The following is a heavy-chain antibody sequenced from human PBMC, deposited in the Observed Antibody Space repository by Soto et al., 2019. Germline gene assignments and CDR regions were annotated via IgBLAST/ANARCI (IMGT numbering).Heavy chain of an antibody. J-gene: IGHJ6*02. CDR3: ARPRRDFDCFFIPNGMDV. D-gene: IGHD3-9*01. Sequence: GDSLQISWKGSGYSFTSYWISWGRQMPGKGLAWMGRIDPSDSYTNYSPSCQGHVTISADKSISTAYLQWSSRKSSDTAMYYCARPRRDFDCFFIPNGMDVWGQGTTVAVSS. V-gene: IGHV5-10-1*01. CDR2: IDPSDSYT. CDR1: GYSFTSYW.